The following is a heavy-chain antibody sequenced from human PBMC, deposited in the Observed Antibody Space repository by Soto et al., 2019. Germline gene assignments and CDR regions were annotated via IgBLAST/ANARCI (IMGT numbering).Heavy chain of an antibody. CDR2: ISGTASRT. Sequence: GGSLILSCAGSGFTPTTTPLSLVRQPPGKGLEWVTTISGTASRTYYVDSVKGRFFISRDNSKNTVTLQMNNLTLDDTAVYYCARILDYYDSSGSPDYWGQGTLVTVSS. CDR1: GFTPTTTP. J-gene: IGHJ4*02. D-gene: IGHD3-22*01. CDR3: ARILDYYDSSGSPDY. V-gene: IGHV3-23*01.